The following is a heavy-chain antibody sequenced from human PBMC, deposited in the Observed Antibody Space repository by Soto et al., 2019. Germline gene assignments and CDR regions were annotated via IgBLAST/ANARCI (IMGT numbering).Heavy chain of an antibody. CDR1: GFTFSSYA. J-gene: IGHJ4*02. V-gene: IGHV3-23*01. CDR3: AKVDYYDSSGYYDFDY. D-gene: IGHD3-22*01. Sequence: GGSLRLSCAASGFTFSSYAMSWVRQAPGKGLEWVSAISGSGGSTYYADSVKGRFTISRDNPKNTLYLQMNSLRAEDTAVYYCAKVDYYDSSGYYDFDYWGQGTLVTVSS. CDR2: ISGSGGST.